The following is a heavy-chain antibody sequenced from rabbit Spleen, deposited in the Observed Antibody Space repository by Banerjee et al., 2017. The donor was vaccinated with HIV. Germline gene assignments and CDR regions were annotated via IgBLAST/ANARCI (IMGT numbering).Heavy chain of an antibody. V-gene: IGHV1S40*01. CDR1: GVSFSGSSY. Sequence: QSLEESGGDLVKPGASLTLTCTASGVSFSGSSYMCWVRQAPGKGLEWIACIEGGSSSFTCFARWAKGRYPSSKAAAPTVTLQTTSLTAAVPVLYFCARDTSSSIPSFGMDLWGQGTFVSVS. J-gene: IGHJ6*01. CDR3: ARDTSSSIPSFGMDL. CDR2: IEGGSSSFT. D-gene: IGHD1-1*01.